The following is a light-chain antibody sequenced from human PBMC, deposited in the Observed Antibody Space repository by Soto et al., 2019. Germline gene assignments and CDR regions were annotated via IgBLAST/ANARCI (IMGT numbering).Light chain of an antibody. CDR1: ENINSY. CDR2: AAS. J-gene: IGKJ1*01. Sequence: DIQMTQSPSSLSASVEDRVIITCRASENINSYLNWYQQKPGKAPKLLIYAASSLQSGVPSRFSGRGSETVFTLTITNLQPEDCATYYCQQSYSRLVTFGQGTKVEIK. V-gene: IGKV1-39*01. CDR3: QQSYSRLVT.